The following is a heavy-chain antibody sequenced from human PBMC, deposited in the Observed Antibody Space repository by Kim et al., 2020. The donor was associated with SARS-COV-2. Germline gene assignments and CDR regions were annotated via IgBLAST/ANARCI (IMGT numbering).Heavy chain of an antibody. Sequence: GGSLRLSCAASGFTFSSYGMHWVRQAPGKGLEWVAVISYDGSNKYYADSVKGRFTISRDNSKNTLYLQMNSLRAEDTAVYYCAKDVPRTDATVTDYWGQGTLVTVSS. V-gene: IGHV3-30*18. D-gene: IGHD4-4*01. CDR2: ISYDGSNK. J-gene: IGHJ4*02. CDR1: GFTFSSYG. CDR3: AKDVPRTDATVTDY.